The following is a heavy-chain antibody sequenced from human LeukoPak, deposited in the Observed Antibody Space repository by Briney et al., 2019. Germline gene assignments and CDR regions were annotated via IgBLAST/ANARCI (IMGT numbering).Heavy chain of an antibody. J-gene: IGHJ4*02. CDR2: INPSGGST. Sequence: ASVKVSCKASGYTFTSYYMHWVRQAPGQGLEWMGIINPSGGSTSYAQKFQGRVTMTRDTSTSTVYMELSSLRSEDTDVYYCARDYASNVPFDYWGQGTLVTVSS. V-gene: IGHV1-46*01. CDR3: ARDYASNVPFDY. D-gene: IGHD3-16*01. CDR1: GYTFTSYY.